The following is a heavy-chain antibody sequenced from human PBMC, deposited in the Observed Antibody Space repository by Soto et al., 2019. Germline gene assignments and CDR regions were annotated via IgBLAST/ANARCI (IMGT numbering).Heavy chain of an antibody. Sequence: PGGSLRLSCAASGFTVSSNYMSWVRQAPGKGLEWVSVIYSGGSTYYADSVKGRFTISRDNSKNTLYLQMNSLRAEDTAVYYCARDYYDYIWGSYRYTVDYYYYYMDVWGKGTTVTVSS. V-gene: IGHV3-66*01. CDR1: GFTVSSNY. CDR3: ARDYYDYIWGSYRYTVDYYYYYMDV. CDR2: IYSGGST. J-gene: IGHJ6*03. D-gene: IGHD3-16*02.